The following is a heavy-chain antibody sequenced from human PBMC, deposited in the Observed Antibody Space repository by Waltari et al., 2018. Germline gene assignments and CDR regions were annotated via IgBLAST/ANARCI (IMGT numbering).Heavy chain of an antibody. V-gene: IGHV3-49*04. CDR2: IRSKLYGGTT. CDR1: GFIFADYA. J-gene: IGHJ4*02. CDR3: ARSYYDSGPLDY. D-gene: IGHD3-3*01. Sequence: EVQLVESGGGLVQPGRSLRLSCTGSGFIFADYAMSWVRQAPGKGLEWVGFIRSKLYGGTTEYAASVKDRFTVSRDDSKNIAFLEMNNLKTEDTAVYYCARSYYDSGPLDYWGQGSLVTVSS.